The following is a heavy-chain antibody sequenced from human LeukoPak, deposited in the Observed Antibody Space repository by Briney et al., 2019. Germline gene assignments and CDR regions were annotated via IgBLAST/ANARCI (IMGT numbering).Heavy chain of an antibody. CDR2: ISGSGTST. D-gene: IGHD2-21*02. J-gene: IGHJ4*02. CDR3: AKRPPNIVVVTASGY. Sequence: PGGSLRLSCEASGFTFSNYAINWVRQAPGKGLEWVSAISGSGTSTYYADSVKGRFTISRDNSKNTVYLQMNSLRAEDTAVYYCAKRPPNIVVVTASGYWGQGTLDTVSS. V-gene: IGHV3-23*01. CDR1: GFTFSNYA.